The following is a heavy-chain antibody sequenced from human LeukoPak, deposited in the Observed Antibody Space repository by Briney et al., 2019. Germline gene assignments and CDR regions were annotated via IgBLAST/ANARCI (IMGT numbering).Heavy chain of an antibody. V-gene: IGHV1-69*05. CDR2: IIPIFGTA. J-gene: IGHJ6*03. D-gene: IGHD2-2*01. Sequence: ASVKVSCKASGGTFSSYAISWVRQAPGQGLEWMGGIIPIFGTANYAQKFQGRVTITTDESTSTAYMELSSLRSEDTAVYYCARGHSPHYCSSTSCRQYCYYMDVWGKGTTVTVSS. CDR3: ARGHSPHYCSSTSCRQYCYYMDV. CDR1: GGTFSSYA.